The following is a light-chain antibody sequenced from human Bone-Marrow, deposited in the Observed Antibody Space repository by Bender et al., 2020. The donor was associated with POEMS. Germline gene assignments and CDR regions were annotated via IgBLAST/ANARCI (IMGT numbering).Light chain of an antibody. CDR2: DVS. V-gene: IGLV2-14*03. J-gene: IGLJ3*02. Sequence: QSALIQPASVSGSPGQSITISCTGTSSDVGAYNYVAWYQQHPGKAPKLIIYDVSHRPSGVSHRFSGSKSGNTASLTISGLQGEDEADYYCSSFTTSSTLLFGGGTKLTVL. CDR1: SSDVGAYNY. CDR3: SSFTTSSTLL.